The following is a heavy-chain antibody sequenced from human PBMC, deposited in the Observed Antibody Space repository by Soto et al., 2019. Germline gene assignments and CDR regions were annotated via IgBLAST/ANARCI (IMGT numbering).Heavy chain of an antibody. CDR3: AAEPSLVVPLGYYGMDV. J-gene: IGHJ6*02. CDR2: IVVGSGNT. D-gene: IGHD3-22*01. CDR1: GFTFTSSA. V-gene: IGHV1-58*01. Sequence: SVKVSCKASGFTFTSSAVQWVRQARGQRLEWIGWIVVGSGNTNYAQKFQERVTITRGMSTSTAYMELSSLRSEDTAVYYCAAEPSLVVPLGYYGMDVWGQGTTVTVSS.